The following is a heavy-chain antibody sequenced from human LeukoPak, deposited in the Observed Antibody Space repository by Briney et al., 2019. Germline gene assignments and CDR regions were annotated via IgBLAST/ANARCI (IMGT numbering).Heavy chain of an antibody. CDR1: GGSMSSYY. CDR3: TRDATAGNFDY. V-gene: IGHV4-59*01. D-gene: IGHD6-13*01. CDR2: IYYTGST. J-gene: IGHJ4*02. Sequence: SETLSLTCTVSGGSMSSYYWSWIRQPPGKGLEYIGYIYYTGSTYYNPSLMSRVTISVDTSKNQFSLRLSSVTAADTAVYYCTRDATAGNFDYWGQGTLVTVSS.